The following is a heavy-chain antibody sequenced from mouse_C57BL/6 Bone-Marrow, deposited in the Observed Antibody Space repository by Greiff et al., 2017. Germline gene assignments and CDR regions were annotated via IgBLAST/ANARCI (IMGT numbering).Heavy chain of an antibody. D-gene: IGHD1-1*01. J-gene: IGHJ1*03. CDR3: ARRYYYGSSYVGYFDV. Sequence: EVQLQQSGPVLVKPGASVKMSCKASGYTFTDYYMNWVKQSHGKSLEWIGVINPYNGGTSYNQKFKGKATLTVDKSSSTAYMELNSLTSEDSAVYYCARRYYYGSSYVGYFDVWGTGTTVTVSS. CDR2: INPYNGGT. V-gene: IGHV1-19*01. CDR1: GYTFTDYY.